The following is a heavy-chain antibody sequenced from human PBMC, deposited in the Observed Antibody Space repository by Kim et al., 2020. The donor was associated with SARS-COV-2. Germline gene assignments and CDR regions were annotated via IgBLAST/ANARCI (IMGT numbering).Heavy chain of an antibody. J-gene: IGHJ4*02. CDR3: ARDGGLWFGELLYLFDY. Sequence: VKGRFTTSRDNSKHTLYLQMNSLRAEDTAVYYCARDGGLWFGELLYLFDYWGQGTLVTVSS. D-gene: IGHD3-10*01. V-gene: IGHV3-30*07.